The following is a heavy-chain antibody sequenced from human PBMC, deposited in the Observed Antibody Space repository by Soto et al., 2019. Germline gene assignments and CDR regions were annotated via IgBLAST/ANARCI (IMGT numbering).Heavy chain of an antibody. CDR3: ARDAPLRGSAYFHFDY. V-gene: IGHV4-4*07. J-gene: IGHJ4*02. Sequence: PSEILSLTCSVSGGYISSHYWSWIRQPAGKGLEWIGRIYTTGRTNYNPSPKSRVTMSEDTPKNQISLKLSSVTAADTAVYFCARDAPLRGSAYFHFDYWGQGTLVTVSS. CDR1: GGYISSHY. CDR2: IYTTGRT. D-gene: IGHD3-3*01.